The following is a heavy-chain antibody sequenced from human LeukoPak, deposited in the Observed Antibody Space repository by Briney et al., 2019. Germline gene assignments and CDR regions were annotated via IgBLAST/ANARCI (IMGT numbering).Heavy chain of an antibody. V-gene: IGHV4-59*01. CDR3: AGRTAATTRPFDY. Sequence: SETLSLACSVSGVSIDSYHWSWIRQPPGKGLEWIGYFYYTGSTNYSPSFEGRVTISEDTSKNQISLRLTSVTAADTAVYYCAGRTAATTRPFDYWGQGTLVTVSS. CDR1: GVSIDSYH. D-gene: IGHD2-21*02. J-gene: IGHJ4*02. CDR2: FYYTGST.